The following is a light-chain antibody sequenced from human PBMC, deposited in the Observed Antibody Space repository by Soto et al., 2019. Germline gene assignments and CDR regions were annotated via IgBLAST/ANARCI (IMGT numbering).Light chain of an antibody. CDR2: DVS. CDR1: SSDVGGYNY. V-gene: IGLV2-14*01. Sequence: QSALIQPASVSGSPGQSITISCTGTSSDVGGYNYVSWYQQHPGKAPKLMIYDVSNRPSGVSNRFSGSKSGNTASLTISGLQAEDEADYYCSSYTSSSTWVFGTGTKLTVL. J-gene: IGLJ1*01. CDR3: SSYTSSSTWV.